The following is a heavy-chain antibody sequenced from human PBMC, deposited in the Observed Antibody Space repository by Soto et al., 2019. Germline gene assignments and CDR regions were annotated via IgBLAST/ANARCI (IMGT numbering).Heavy chain of an antibody. CDR1: GYTLTELS. V-gene: IGHV1-24*01. CDR3: ATGAFTSYYDFWSGYYLNY. CDR2: FDPEDGET. Sequence: AAVKVSCKVSGYTLTELSMHWVRQAPGKGXEWMGGFDPEDGETIYAQKFQGRVTMTEDTSTDTAYMELSSLRSEDTAVYYCATGAFTSYYDFWSGYYLNYWGQGALVTVSS. J-gene: IGHJ4*02. D-gene: IGHD3-3*01.